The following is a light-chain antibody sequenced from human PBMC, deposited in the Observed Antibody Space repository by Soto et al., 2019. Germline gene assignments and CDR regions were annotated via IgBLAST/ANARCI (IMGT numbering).Light chain of an antibody. Sequence: IHRTHAPSSLSASIVYRVTITFLASQTVNTYLHWYQQKPGKAPKLLIYAASNLQSGVPSRFSGSGSGTNFTLSLNSLQPEDFATYYCQQGYSNPWTFGQGTKVDIK. V-gene: IGKV1-39*01. CDR3: QQGYSNPWT. J-gene: IGKJ1*01. CDR1: QTVNTY. CDR2: AAS.